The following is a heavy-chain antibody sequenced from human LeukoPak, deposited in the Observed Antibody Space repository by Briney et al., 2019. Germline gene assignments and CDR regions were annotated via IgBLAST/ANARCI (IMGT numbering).Heavy chain of an antibody. Sequence: PGGSLRLSCAASGFTFSSYSMNWVRQAPGKGLEWVSSISSSSSSYIYDADSVKGRFTISRDNAKNSLYLKMNSLRGEDTAVYYCAREVVVPAAARHYYYYYMDVWGKGTTVTVSS. CDR2: ISSSSSSYI. D-gene: IGHD2-2*01. CDR1: GFTFSSYS. J-gene: IGHJ6*03. CDR3: AREVVVPAAARHYYYYYMDV. V-gene: IGHV3-21*01.